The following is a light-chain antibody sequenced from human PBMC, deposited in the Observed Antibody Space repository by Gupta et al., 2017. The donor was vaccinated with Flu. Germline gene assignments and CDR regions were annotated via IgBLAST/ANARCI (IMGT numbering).Light chain of an antibody. Sequence: QSALTQPPSPSGSPGQSITISCTGTSSDIGAYKYVSWHQQHAGKAPKLIIYEVTKRPSGVPDRFSGSKSGNTASLTVSGRQAEDEGDYYCSAHTVSDTFVFGTGTAVTVL. CDR3: SAHTVSDTFV. J-gene: IGLJ1*01. V-gene: IGLV2-8*01. CDR1: SSDIGAYKY. CDR2: EVT.